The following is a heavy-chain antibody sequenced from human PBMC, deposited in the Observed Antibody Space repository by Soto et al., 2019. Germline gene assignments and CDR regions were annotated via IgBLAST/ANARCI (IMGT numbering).Heavy chain of an antibody. CDR1: GGTFSSYA. CDR3: ARAPVVVVAAIYYYYGMDV. V-gene: IGHV1-69*13. D-gene: IGHD2-15*01. CDR2: ITPIFGTA. J-gene: IGHJ6*02. Sequence: SVKVSCKASGGTFSSYAISWVRQAPGQGLDWMGGITPIFGTANYAQKFQGRVTITADESTSTAYMELSSLRSEDTAVYYCARAPVVVVAAIYYYYGMDVWGQGTTVTVSS.